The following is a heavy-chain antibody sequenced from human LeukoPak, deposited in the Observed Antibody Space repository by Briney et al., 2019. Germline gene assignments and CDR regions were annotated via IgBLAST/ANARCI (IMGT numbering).Heavy chain of an antibody. CDR1: GGSLSSSNYY. D-gene: IGHD3-10*01. V-gene: IGHV4-61*02. J-gene: IGHJ5*02. Sequence: SETLSLTCTVSGGSLSSSNYYWTWIRQPAGKGLEWIGRIYTTGSPSYSPSLKSRVTISVDTSTNQFSLKLTSVSAADTAVYYCARDRGITTARGVPSWFDPWGQGTLVTVSS. CDR3: ARDRGITTARGVPSWFDP. CDR2: IYTTGSP.